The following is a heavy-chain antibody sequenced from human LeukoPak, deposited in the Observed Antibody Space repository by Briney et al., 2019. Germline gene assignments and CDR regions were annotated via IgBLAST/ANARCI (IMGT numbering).Heavy chain of an antibody. Sequence: GGSLRLSCAASGFTLSSYAMSWVRQAPGKGLEWVSAISGSGGSTYYADSVKGRFTISRDNSKNTLYLQMNSLRAEDTAVYYCAKGDYDFWSGPLDYWGQGTLVTVSS. D-gene: IGHD3-3*01. CDR1: GFTLSSYA. V-gene: IGHV3-23*01. CDR2: ISGSGGST. J-gene: IGHJ4*02. CDR3: AKGDYDFWSGPLDY.